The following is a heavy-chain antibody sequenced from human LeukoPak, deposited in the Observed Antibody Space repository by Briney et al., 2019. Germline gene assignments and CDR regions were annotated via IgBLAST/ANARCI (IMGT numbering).Heavy chain of an antibody. J-gene: IGHJ1*01. CDR2: INHSGST. CDR1: GGSFSGYY. V-gene: IGHV4-34*01. Sequence: SETLSLTCAVYGGSFSGYYWSWIRQPPGKGLEWIGEINHSGSTNYNPSLKSRVTISVDTSKNQFSLKLSSVTAADTAVYYCATYSSRNAREFQSWGQGTLVTVSS. D-gene: IGHD2-2*01. CDR3: ATYSSRNAREFQS.